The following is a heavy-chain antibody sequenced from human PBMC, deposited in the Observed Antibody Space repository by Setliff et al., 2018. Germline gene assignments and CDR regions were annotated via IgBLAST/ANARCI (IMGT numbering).Heavy chain of an antibody. CDR3: ARDVTGSHSGRLDS. CDR2: IIPIFGTA. CDR1: GGTFRYYG. Sequence: SVKVSCKASGGTFRYYGFSWVRQAPGQGLEWMGRIIPIFGTANLAKTFQGRVTMTTDTSTSIVYMELRVLRSEDTAVYYCARDVTGSHSGRLDSWGQGTLVTVSS. V-gene: IGHV1-69*05. J-gene: IGHJ4*02. D-gene: IGHD1-26*01.